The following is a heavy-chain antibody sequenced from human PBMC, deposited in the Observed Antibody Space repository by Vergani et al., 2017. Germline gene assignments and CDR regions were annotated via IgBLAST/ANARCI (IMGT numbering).Heavy chain of an antibody. Sequence: EVQLLESGGDLVQPGGSLRLSCAASGFTFNHYAMNWVRQAPGKGLEWVSGISGSGGSTYYAGSVKGRFTISRDSSKNTLYLQMNSLSAGDTAVYYCAKAIPRYSGYDYLYCYHPMDVWGQGTTVTVSS. V-gene: IGHV3-23*01. CDR3: AKAIPRYSGYDYLYCYHPMDV. CDR1: GFTFNHYA. D-gene: IGHD5-12*01. J-gene: IGHJ6*02. CDR2: ISGSGGST.